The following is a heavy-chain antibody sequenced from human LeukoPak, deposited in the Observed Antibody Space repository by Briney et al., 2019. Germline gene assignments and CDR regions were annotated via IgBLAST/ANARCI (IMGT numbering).Heavy chain of an antibody. Sequence: GGSLRLSCSASGFTFDDYTMHWVRQAPGKGLEWVSLISWDGGSTYYADSVKGRFTISRDNSKNSLYLQMNSLRTEDTALYYCANGRRTHYYYMDVWGKGTTVTVSS. V-gene: IGHV3-43*01. J-gene: IGHJ6*03. CDR2: ISWDGGST. CDR3: ANGRRTHYYYMDV. D-gene: IGHD1-26*01. CDR1: GFTFDDYT.